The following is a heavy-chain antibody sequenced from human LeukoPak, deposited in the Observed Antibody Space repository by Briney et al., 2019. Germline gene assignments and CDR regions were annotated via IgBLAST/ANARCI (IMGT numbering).Heavy chain of an antibody. Sequence: GRSLRLSCAASGFTFSSYGMHWVRQAPGKGLEWVAVIWYDGSNKYYADSVKGRFTISRDNSKNSLYLQMNSLRTEDTALYYCAKDAPSYYYDSSGFPDVWGQGTTVTVSS. CDR1: GFTFSSYG. D-gene: IGHD3-22*01. CDR2: IWYDGSNK. V-gene: IGHV3-33*03. CDR3: AKDAPSYYYDSSGFPDV. J-gene: IGHJ6*02.